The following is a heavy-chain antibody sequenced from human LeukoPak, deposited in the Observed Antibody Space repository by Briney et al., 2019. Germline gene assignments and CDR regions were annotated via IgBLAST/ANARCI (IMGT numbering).Heavy chain of an antibody. Sequence: SETLSLTFTVSGGSINYYYWSWIRQPPGKGLEWIGYMYSGGTTKYNASLKSRVTISVDTSKNQFSLKLSSVSAADTAVYYCARHDYYDSSGYQHLNPWGQGTLVTVSS. CDR3: ARHDYYDSSGYQHLNP. J-gene: IGHJ5*02. V-gene: IGHV4-59*08. CDR1: GGSINYYY. D-gene: IGHD3-22*01. CDR2: MYSGGTT.